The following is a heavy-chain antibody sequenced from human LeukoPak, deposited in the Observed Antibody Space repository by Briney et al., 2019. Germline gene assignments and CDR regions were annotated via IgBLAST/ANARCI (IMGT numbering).Heavy chain of an antibody. CDR1: GFTFTSFW. D-gene: IGHD2-15*01. CDR3: ARDQRASPAAADY. CDR2: IKEDGSEK. V-gene: IGHV3-7*01. J-gene: IGHJ4*02. Sequence: GGSLRLSCAASGFTFTSFWMTWVRQAPGKGLEWVANIKEDGSEKYYVDSVKGRFTISRGNAKNSLYLQMNSLRAEDTAVYYCARDQRASPAAADYWGQGTLVIVSS.